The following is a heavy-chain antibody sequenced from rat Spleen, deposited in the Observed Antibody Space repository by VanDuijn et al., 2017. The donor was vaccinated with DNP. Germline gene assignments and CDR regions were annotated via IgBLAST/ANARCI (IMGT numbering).Heavy chain of an antibody. V-gene: IGHV5-29*01. Sequence: EVHLVESDGGLVQPGRSLKLSCTASGFTFSDYYMAWVRQAPTKGLEWVATISYDGSSTYYRDSVKGRFTVSRDNAKSTLYLQMDSLRSEDTATYYCARQDPFDYWGQGVMVTVSS. CDR1: GFTFSDYY. J-gene: IGHJ2*01. CDR2: ISYDGSST. CDR3: ARQDPFDY.